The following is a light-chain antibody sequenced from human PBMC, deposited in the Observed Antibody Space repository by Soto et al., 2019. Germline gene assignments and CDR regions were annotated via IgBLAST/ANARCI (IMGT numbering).Light chain of an antibody. CDR3: CSYAGSGNYWI. V-gene: IGLV2-23*02. J-gene: IGLJ3*02. CDR2: GVT. CDR1: NNDVGGFNL. Sequence: QSALTQPASVSGSPGQSITIPCTGTNNDVGGFNLVSWYQQHPVKAPKLIVFGVTERPSGVSNRSSGSKSGNTASLTISGLQAEDEGDYYCCSYAGSGNYWIFGGGTKLTVL.